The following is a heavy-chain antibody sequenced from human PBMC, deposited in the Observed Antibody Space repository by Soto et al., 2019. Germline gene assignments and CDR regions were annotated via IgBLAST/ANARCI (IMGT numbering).Heavy chain of an antibody. CDR2: ISYDGSNK. Sequence: PGGSLRLSCAASGFTFSSYAMHWVRQAPGKGLEWVAVISYDGSNKYYADSVKGRFTISRDNSKNTLYLQMNSLRAEDTAVYYCARDGDIVLVPAAISSGMDVCGQGTTVIVSS. V-gene: IGHV3-30-3*01. CDR3: ARDGDIVLVPAAISSGMDV. CDR1: GFTFSSYA. D-gene: IGHD2-2*01. J-gene: IGHJ6*02.